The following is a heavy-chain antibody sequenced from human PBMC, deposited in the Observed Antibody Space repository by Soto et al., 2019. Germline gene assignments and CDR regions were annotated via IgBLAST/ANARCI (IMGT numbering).Heavy chain of an antibody. D-gene: IGHD2-2*01. CDR1: GGSISSYY. CDR2: IYYSGST. J-gene: IGHJ5*02. V-gene: IGHV4-59*08. Sequence: QVQLQESGPGLVKPSETLSLTCTVSGGSISSYYWSWIRQPPGKGLEWIGYIYYSGSTNYNPSLKSRVTISVDTSKNQFSLKLSSVPAADTAVYYCARALSDIVVVPAAMWFDPWGQGTLVTVSS. CDR3: ARALSDIVVVPAAMWFDP.